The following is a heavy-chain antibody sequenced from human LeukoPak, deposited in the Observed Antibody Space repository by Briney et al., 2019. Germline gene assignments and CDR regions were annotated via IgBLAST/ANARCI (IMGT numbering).Heavy chain of an antibody. CDR2: INEDGSST. Sequence: GGSLRLSCAASGYTFSRYWMHWVCQGPGKGLVWVSRINEDGSSTSYAESVRGRFTISRDNAKNTLYLQMNSLRAEDAAVYYCTTDTFGARDSWGQGTLVTVSS. CDR3: TTDTFGARDS. D-gene: IGHD3-10*01. CDR1: GYTFSRYW. V-gene: IGHV3-74*01. J-gene: IGHJ4*02.